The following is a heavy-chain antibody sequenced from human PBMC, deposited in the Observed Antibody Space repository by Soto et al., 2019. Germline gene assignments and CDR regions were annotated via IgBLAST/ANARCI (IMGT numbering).Heavy chain of an antibody. CDR3: AKTDGDSSSWYFDY. Sequence: GGSLRLSCAASGFTFDDYTMHWVRQAPGKGLEWVSLISWDGGSTYYADSVKGRFTISRDNSKNSLYLQMNSLRTEDTALYYCAKTDGDSSSWYFDYWGQGTLVTVSS. CDR2: ISWDGGST. V-gene: IGHV3-43*01. D-gene: IGHD6-13*01. J-gene: IGHJ4*02. CDR1: GFTFDDYT.